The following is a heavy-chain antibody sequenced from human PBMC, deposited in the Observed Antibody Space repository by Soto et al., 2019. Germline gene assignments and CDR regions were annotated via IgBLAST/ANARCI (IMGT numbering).Heavy chain of an antibody. CDR3: ARHSFGNWNRQGAFDI. CDR2: IYYSGST. J-gene: IGHJ3*02. Sequence: SETLSFTCTVSGGSISSSSYYWGWIRQPPGKGLEWIGSIYYSGSTYYNPSLKSRVTISVDTSKNQFSLKLSSVTAADTAVYYCARHSFGNWNRQGAFDIWGQGTMVTVSS. D-gene: IGHD1-20*01. CDR1: GGSISSSSYY. V-gene: IGHV4-39*01.